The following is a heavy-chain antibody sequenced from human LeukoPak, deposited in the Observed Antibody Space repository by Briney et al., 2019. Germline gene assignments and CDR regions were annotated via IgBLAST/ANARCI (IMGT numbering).Heavy chain of an antibody. CDR3: TSGGYCSSTSCYGEN. CDR2: IRSKANSYAT. Sequence: PGGSLRLSCAASGFTFSGSAMHWVRQASGKGLEWVGRIRSKANSYATAYAALVKGRFTISRDDSKNTAYLQMNSLKTEDTAVYYCTSGGYCSSTSCYGENWGQGTLVTVSS. D-gene: IGHD2-2*01. V-gene: IGHV3-73*01. J-gene: IGHJ4*02. CDR1: GFTFSGSA.